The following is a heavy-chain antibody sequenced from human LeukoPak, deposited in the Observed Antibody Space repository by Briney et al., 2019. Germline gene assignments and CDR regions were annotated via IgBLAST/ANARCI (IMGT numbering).Heavy chain of an antibody. CDR1: GFTFSSYS. CDR2: ISSSSSTI. CDR3: ATWTGYSSGWYRGDLDY. D-gene: IGHD6-19*01. Sequence: GGSLRLSCAASGFTFSSYSMNWVRQAPGKGLEWVSYISSSSSTIYYADSVKGRFTISRDNAKNSLYLQMNSLRAEDRAVYYWATWTGYSSGWYRGDLDYSGQGTLVTVSS. V-gene: IGHV3-48*01. J-gene: IGHJ4*02.